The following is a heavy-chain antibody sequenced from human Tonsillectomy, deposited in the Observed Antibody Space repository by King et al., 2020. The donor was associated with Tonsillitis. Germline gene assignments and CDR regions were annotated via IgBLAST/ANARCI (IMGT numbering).Heavy chain of an antibody. J-gene: IGHJ6*03. Sequence: VQLVESGGGVVQPGRSLRLSCAASGFTFSNYAMHWVRPAPGKGLEWVAVISYDGTKKYYADSVKGRFTISRDNSQNTLYLQMNSLRPEDTAAYYCARDYDYYMDVWGRGTTVTVSS. V-gene: IGHV3-30-3*01. CDR3: ARDYDYYMDV. CDR1: GFTFSNYA. D-gene: IGHD3-16*01. CDR2: ISYDGTKK.